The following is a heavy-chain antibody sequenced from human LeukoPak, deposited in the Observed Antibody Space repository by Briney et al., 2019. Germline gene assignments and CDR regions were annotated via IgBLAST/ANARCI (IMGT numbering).Heavy chain of an antibody. CDR1: GFTFSSYA. D-gene: IGHD6-19*01. V-gene: IGHV3-30*04. J-gene: IGHJ5*02. CDR3: ARGAGIYYTTGWTGWFDP. Sequence: GGSLRLSCAASGFTFSSYAMHWVRQAPGKGLEWVAVISYDGSNKYYADSVKGRFTISRDNYKNTLYLQMNSLRAEDTAVYYCARGAGIYYTTGWTGWFDPWGQGTLVTVSS. CDR2: ISYDGSNK.